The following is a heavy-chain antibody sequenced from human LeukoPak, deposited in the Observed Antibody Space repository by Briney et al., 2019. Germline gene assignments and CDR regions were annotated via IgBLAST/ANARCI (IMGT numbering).Heavy chain of an antibody. CDR1: GFSVNSNY. CDR3: ARGFHFVGRQPAYAFDF. D-gene: IGHD1-14*01. V-gene: IGHV3-53*01. J-gene: IGHJ4*02. CDR2: LYTGGNT. Sequence: GGSLRLSCAASGFSVNSNYMTWVRQAPGKGLEWVSVLYTGGNTYYAESVQGRFSISRDNSRNTLYLQMNSLRAEDTAVYYCARGFHFVGRQPAYAFDFWGLGTLVTVSS.